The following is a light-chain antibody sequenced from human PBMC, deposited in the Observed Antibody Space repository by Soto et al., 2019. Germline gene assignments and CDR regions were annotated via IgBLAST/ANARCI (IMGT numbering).Light chain of an antibody. CDR2: GAS. CDR1: QSVSFNY. Sequence: EIVLTQSPGTLSLSPGERATLSCRASQSVSFNYVAWYQQKPGQAPRLLVHGASTRVTGIPDRFTGSGSETDFTLANSRLEPEDFAVYFCQQYGTTPRTVGQGTKVEVK. V-gene: IGKV3-20*01. J-gene: IGKJ1*01. CDR3: QQYGTTPRT.